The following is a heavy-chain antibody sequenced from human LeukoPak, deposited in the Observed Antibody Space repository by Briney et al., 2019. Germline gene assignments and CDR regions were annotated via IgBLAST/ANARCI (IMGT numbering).Heavy chain of an antibody. D-gene: IGHD3-16*01. Sequence: GGSLRLSCAASGFTFSSYAMSWVRQAPGKGLEWVSAISGSGGSTYYADSVKGRFTISRDNSKNTVYLQMNSLRAEDTAVYYCAKDLTDAFEGGDYWGQGTLVTVSS. CDR2: ISGSGGST. J-gene: IGHJ4*02. CDR3: AKDLTDAFEGGDY. CDR1: GFTFSSYA. V-gene: IGHV3-23*01.